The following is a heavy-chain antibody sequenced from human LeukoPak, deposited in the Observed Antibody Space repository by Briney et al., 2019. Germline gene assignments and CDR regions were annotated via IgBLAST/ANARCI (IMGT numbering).Heavy chain of an antibody. CDR3: ARPLMYYYGSETYFWFDP. D-gene: IGHD3-10*01. CDR2: IKQDGSEQ. V-gene: IGHV3-7*01. CDR1: GFTFSSYA. J-gene: IGHJ5*02. Sequence: GGSLRLSCAASGFTFSSYAMHWVRQAPGKGLEWVANIKQDGSEQYYVDSVKGRFTISRDNAKNSLSLQMNSLRAEDTAVYYCARPLMYYYGSETYFWFDPWGQGTLVTVSS.